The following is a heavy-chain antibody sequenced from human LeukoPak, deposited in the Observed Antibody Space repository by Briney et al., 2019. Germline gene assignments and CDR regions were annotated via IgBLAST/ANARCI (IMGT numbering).Heavy chain of an antibody. J-gene: IGHJ6*02. CDR2: ISSNGGST. CDR3: ARSYGDHVYLLELPYYYYGMDV. D-gene: IGHD4-17*01. V-gene: IGHV3-64*01. Sequence: GGSLRLSCAASGFTFSSYAMHWVRQAPGKGLEYVSAISSNGGSTYYANSVKGRFTISRDNSKNTLYLQMGSLRAEDMAVYYCARSYGDHVYLLELPYYYYGMDVWGQGTTVTVSS. CDR1: GFTFSSYA.